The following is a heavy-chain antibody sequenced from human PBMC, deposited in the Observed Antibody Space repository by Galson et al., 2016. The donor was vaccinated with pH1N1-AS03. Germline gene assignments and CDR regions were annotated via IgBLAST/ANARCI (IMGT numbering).Heavy chain of an antibody. CDR3: ARNFTVVGTTTSDRRRGDVFDL. CDR1: GGSISSYY. Sequence: ETLSLTCTVSGGSISSYYWTWIRQPPGKGLEWIGHIYYSGGTNYNPSLKSRVTISVDTSKNQFSLKLSSVTAADTAVYYCARNFTVVGTTTSDRRRGDVFDLWGQGTAVIVSA. J-gene: IGHJ3*01. V-gene: IGHV4-59*12. D-gene: IGHD1-1*01. CDR2: IYYSGGT.